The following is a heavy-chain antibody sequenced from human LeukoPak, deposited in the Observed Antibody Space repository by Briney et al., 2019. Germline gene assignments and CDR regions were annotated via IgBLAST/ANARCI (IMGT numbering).Heavy chain of an antibody. CDR2: IYYSGST. CDR3: ARESSSRLVRRVAFDI. CDR1: GGSISSYY. J-gene: IGHJ3*02. D-gene: IGHD6-19*01. V-gene: IGHV4-59*01. Sequence: SETLSLTCTVSGGSISSYYWSWIRQPPGKGLEWIGYIYYSGSTNYNPSLKSRVTISVDTSKNQFSLKLSSVTAADTAVYYCARESSSRLVRRVAFDIWGQGTMVTVSS.